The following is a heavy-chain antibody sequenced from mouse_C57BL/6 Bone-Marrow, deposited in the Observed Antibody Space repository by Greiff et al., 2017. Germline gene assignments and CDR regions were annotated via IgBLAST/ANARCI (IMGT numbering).Heavy chain of an antibody. D-gene: IGHD1-1*01. V-gene: IGHV1-64*01. J-gene: IGHJ4*01. Sequence: VQLLQPGAELVKPGASVKLSCKASGYTFTSYWMHWVKQRPGQGLEWIGMIHPDSGSTNYNEKFKGKATLTVDKSSSTAYMQLSSLTSEDSAVYYCARREYYGYAMDYWGQGTSVTVSS. CDR1: GYTFTSYW. CDR3: ARREYYGYAMDY. CDR2: IHPDSGST.